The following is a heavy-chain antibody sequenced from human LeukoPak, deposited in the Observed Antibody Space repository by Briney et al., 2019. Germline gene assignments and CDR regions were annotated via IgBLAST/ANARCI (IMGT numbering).Heavy chain of an antibody. CDR2: INPSGGST. Sequence: AASVKVSCKASGYTFTGYYMHWVRQAPGQGLEWMGIINPSGGSTSYAQKFQGRVTMTRDTSTSTVYMELSSLRSEDTAVYYCARVSGDTPTSYGDYSYYFDYWGQGTLVTVSS. CDR3: ARVSGDTPTSYGDYSYYFDY. J-gene: IGHJ4*02. V-gene: IGHV1-46*01. D-gene: IGHD4-17*01. CDR1: GYTFTGYY.